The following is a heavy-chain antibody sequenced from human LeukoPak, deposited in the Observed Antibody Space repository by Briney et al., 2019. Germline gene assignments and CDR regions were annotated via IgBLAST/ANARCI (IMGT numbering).Heavy chain of an antibody. Sequence: GGSLRLSCAASGFTFSSYSMNWVRQAPGKGLEWVSSISSSSSYIYYADSVKGRFTISRDNAKNSLYLQMNSLRAEDTAVYYCARDGNYYDSSGSGYDIWGQGTMVTVSS. V-gene: IGHV3-21*01. CDR1: GFTFSSYS. CDR2: ISSSSSYI. D-gene: IGHD3-22*01. J-gene: IGHJ3*02. CDR3: ARDGNYYDSSGSGYDI.